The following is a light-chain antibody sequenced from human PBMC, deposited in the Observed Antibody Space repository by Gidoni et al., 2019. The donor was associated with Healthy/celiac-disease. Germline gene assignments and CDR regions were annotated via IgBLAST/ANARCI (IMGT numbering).Light chain of an antibody. Sequence: QSVLTQPPSVSGAPGQRVTISCTWSRPDLGAGYDVHWYQQLPGTAPKLLLYGNSNRPSGVPDRFSGSKSGTSASLAITGLQAEDEADYDCQSYDSSLSGYVVFGGGTKLTVL. CDR1: RPDLGAGYD. J-gene: IGLJ2*01. CDR2: GNS. CDR3: QSYDSSLSGYVV. V-gene: IGLV1-40*01.